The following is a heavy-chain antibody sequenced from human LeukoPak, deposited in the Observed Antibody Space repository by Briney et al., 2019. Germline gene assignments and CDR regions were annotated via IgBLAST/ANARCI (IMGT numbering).Heavy chain of an antibody. D-gene: IGHD6-19*01. J-gene: IGHJ4*02. V-gene: IGHV4-59*01. Sequence: KSSETLSLTCTVSGGSISGYYWSWIRQPPGKGLEWIGYIYYTGSTNYNPSLKSRVTISVDTSKNQFSLKLSSVTAADTAVYYCARDRGSGSDFDYWGQGTLVTVSS. CDR1: GGSISGYY. CDR3: ARDRGSGSDFDY. CDR2: IYYTGST.